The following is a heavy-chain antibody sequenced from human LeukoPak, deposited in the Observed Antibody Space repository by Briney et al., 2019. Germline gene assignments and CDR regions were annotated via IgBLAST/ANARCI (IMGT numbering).Heavy chain of an antibody. D-gene: IGHD2-2*01. Sequence: SETLSLTCTVSGGSISSGGYYWSWIRQPPGKGLEWIGYIYHSGSTYYNPSLKSRVTISVDRSKNQFSLKLSSVTAADTAVYYCARVSDIVVVPAAIPDAFDIWGQGTMVTVSS. V-gene: IGHV4-30-2*01. CDR3: ARVSDIVVVPAAIPDAFDI. J-gene: IGHJ3*02. CDR2: IYHSGST. CDR1: GGSISSGGYY.